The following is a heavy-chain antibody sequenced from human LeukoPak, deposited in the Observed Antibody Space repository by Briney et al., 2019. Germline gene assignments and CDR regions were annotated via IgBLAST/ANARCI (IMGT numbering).Heavy chain of an antibody. J-gene: IGHJ4*02. CDR3: ARDSSGGALFDY. CDR1: GFTFSSYS. V-gene: IGHV3-21*01. Sequence: PGGSLRPSCAASGFTFSSYSMNWVRQAPGKGLEWVSSISSSSSYIYYADSVKGRFTISRDNAKNSLYLQMNSLRAEDTAVYYCARDSSGGALFDYWGQGTLVTVSS. D-gene: IGHD6-19*01. CDR2: ISSSSSYI.